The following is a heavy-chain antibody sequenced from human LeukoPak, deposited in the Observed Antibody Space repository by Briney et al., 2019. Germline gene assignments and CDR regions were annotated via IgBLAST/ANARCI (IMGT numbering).Heavy chain of an antibody. V-gene: IGHV3-23*01. D-gene: IGHD5-18*01. CDR1: GFTFSSYA. CDR2: LTGSGGTT. CDR3: AKDPGYSYGHPLGY. J-gene: IGHJ4*02. Sequence: GVSLRLSCAASGFTFSSYAMSWVRQAPGEGLEWVSGLTGSGGTTYYADSVKGRFTISRDNSKNTLSLQMNSLRAEDTALYYCAKDPGYSYGHPLGYWGQGTLVTVSS.